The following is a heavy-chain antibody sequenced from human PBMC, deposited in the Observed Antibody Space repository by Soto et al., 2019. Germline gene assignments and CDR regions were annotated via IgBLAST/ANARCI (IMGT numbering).Heavy chain of an antibody. V-gene: IGHV1-69*13. CDR3: ARAGYSSSYNWFDP. Sequence: GASVKVSCKASGGTFSSYAISWVRQAPGQGLEWMGGIIPIFGTANYAQKFQGRVTITADESTSTAYMELSSLRSEDTAVYYCARAGYSSSYNWFDPWGQGTQVTVSS. CDR2: IIPIFGTA. CDR1: GGTFSSYA. D-gene: IGHD6-6*01. J-gene: IGHJ5*02.